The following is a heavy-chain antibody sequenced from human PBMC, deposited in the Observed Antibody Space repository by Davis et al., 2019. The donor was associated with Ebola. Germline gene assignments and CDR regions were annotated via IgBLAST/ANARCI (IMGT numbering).Heavy chain of an antibody. CDR3: ARGRFYCSSTNCYWFDH. D-gene: IGHD2-2*01. J-gene: IGHJ4*03. Sequence: LSLTCAASGFTFSSYAMSWVRQAPGKGLEWVANIKQDGSEKYFVDSVEGRFTISRDNAKNSLYLQMNSLRAEDTAVYYCARGRFYCSSTNCYWFDHWGQGTTVTVSS. CDR2: IKQDGSEK. CDR1: GFTFSSYA. V-gene: IGHV3-7*01.